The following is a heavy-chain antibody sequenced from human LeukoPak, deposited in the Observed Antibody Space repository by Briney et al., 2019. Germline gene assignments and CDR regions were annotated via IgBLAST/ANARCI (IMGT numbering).Heavy chain of an antibody. CDR3: ATDHKKGYYGSSVYYDFAMDV. V-gene: IGHV4-34*01. CDR1: GGSFRGYF. D-gene: IGHD3-10*01. CDR2: ISPCGVA. J-gene: IGHJ6*02. Sequence: PSEALSLTCAVQGGSFRGYFWTWIRQPPGKGLEWLGEISPCGVANHSPSLRSRLILSMDTPKNQFSLRLSSVTAADTAVYYCATDHKKGYYGSSVYYDFAMDVWGQGTTVTVSS.